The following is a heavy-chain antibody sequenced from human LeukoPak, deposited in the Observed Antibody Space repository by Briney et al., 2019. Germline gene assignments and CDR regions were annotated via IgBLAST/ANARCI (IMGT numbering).Heavy chain of an antibody. CDR3: ARDPSSGWYLIGWFDP. D-gene: IGHD6-19*01. V-gene: IGHV3-21*01. CDR2: ISSSSNYI. J-gene: IGHJ5*02. Sequence: GGSLRLSCAASGFTFSSYGMSWVRQAPGKGLEWVSSISSSSNYIYYADSVKGRFTISRDNAKNSLYLQMNSLRAEDTAVYYCARDPSSGWYLIGWFDPWGQGTLVTVSS. CDR1: GFTFSSYG.